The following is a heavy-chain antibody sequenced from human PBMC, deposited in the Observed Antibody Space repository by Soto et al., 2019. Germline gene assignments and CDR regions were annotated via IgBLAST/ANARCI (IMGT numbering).Heavy chain of an antibody. Sequence: SVKVSFQASCCAFTSYGISWVRQAPGQGLEWMGWISAYNGNTNYAQNLQGRVTMTTDTSTSTAYMELRSLRSDDTAVYYCARVGYSYGSLDYWGQGTLVTVSS. CDR2: ISAYNGNT. V-gene: IGHV1-18*04. CDR1: CCAFTSYG. J-gene: IGHJ4*02. CDR3: ARVGYSYGSLDY. D-gene: IGHD5-18*01.